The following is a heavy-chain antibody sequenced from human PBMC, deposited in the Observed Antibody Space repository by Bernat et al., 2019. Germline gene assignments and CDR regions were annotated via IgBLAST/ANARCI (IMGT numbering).Heavy chain of an antibody. D-gene: IGHD1-26*01. Sequence: QVQLVQSGAEVKKPGSSVKVSCKASGGTFSSYAISWVRQAPGQGLEWMGEIIPIFGTANYAQKFQGRVTITADESTSTAYMELGSLRSEDTAVYYCARAQVGATKQEPVDYWGQGTLVTVSS. V-gene: IGHV1-69*01. CDR3: ARAQVGATKQEPVDY. CDR1: GGTFSSYA. CDR2: IIPIFGTA. J-gene: IGHJ4*02.